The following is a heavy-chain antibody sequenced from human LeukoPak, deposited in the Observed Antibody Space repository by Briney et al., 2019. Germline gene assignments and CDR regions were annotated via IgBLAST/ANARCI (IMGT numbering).Heavy chain of an antibody. V-gene: IGHV4-59*01. CDR3: ARDRSSGGDRYYYYMDV. D-gene: IGHD2-15*01. CDR1: GGSISSYY. CDR2: IYYSGST. J-gene: IGHJ6*03. Sequence: SETLSLTCTVSGGSISSYYWSWIRQPPGKGLEWIGYIYYSGSTNYNPSLKSRVTISVDTSKNQFSLKLSSVTAADTAVYYCARDRSSGGDRYYYYMDVWGKGTTVTVSS.